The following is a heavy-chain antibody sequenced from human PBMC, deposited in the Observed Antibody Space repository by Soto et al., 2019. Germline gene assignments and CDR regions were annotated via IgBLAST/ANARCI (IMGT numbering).Heavy chain of an antibody. D-gene: IGHD3-3*01. CDR2: IYYSGST. V-gene: IGHV4-39*01. CDR3: ARHGPIFGVDYYYYYGMDV. CDR1: GGSISSSSYY. Sequence: SETLSLTCTVSGGSISSSSYYWGWIRQPPGKGLEWIGSIYYSGSTYYNPSLKSRVTISVDTSKNQFSLKLSSATAADAAVYYCARHGPIFGVDYYYYYGMDVWGQGTTVTVSS. J-gene: IGHJ6*02.